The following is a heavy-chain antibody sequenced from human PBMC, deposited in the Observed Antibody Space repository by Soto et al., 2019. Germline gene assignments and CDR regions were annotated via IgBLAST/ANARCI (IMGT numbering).Heavy chain of an antibody. CDR3: AGWLRAV. J-gene: IGHJ4*02. D-gene: IGHD5-12*01. V-gene: IGHV3-30-3*01. CDR1: GFTFSSYA. CDR2: ISYDGSNK. Sequence: VQLVESGGGVVQPGRSLRLSCAASGFTFSSYAMHWVRQAPGKGLEWVAVISYDGSNKYYADSVKGRFTISRDNSKNTLYLQMNSLRAEDTAVYYCAGWLRAVWGQGTLVTVSS.